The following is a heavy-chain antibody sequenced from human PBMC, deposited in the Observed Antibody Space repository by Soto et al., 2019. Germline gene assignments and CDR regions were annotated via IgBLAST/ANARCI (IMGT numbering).Heavy chain of an antibody. Sequence: SETLSLTCTVSGGSISSSSYYWGWIRQPPGKGLEWIGSIYYSGSTYYNPSLKSRVTISVDTSKNQFSLKLISVTAADTAVYYCARYVRLYGMDVWGQGTTVTVSS. CDR2: IYYSGST. CDR1: GGSISSSSYY. CDR3: ARYVRLYGMDV. V-gene: IGHV4-39*01. D-gene: IGHD3-16*01. J-gene: IGHJ6*02.